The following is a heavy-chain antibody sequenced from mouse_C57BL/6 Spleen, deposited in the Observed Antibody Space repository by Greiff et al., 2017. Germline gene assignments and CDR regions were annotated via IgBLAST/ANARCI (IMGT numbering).Heavy chain of an antibody. D-gene: IGHD2-3*01. V-gene: IGHV1-81*01. CDR3: ARGGDGYYLDY. CDR2: IYPRSGNT. CDR1: GYTFTSYG. J-gene: IGHJ2*01. Sequence: QVQLKQSGAELARPGASVKLSCTASGYTFTSYGLSWVKQRTGQGLEWIGEIYPRSGNTYYNEKFKGKATLTADKSSSTAYMQLSSLTSEDSAVYYCARGGDGYYLDYWGQGTTLTVSS.